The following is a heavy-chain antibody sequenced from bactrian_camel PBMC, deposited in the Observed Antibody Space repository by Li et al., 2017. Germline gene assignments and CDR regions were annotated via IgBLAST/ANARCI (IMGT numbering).Heavy chain of an antibody. CDR3: AAGSCSTVVAGTPTY. Sequence: QVQLVESGGGSVQAGGSLKLSCQTSEYTYMRYCMAWFRQAPGQEREGVAWITSGGAYAVADSVKGRFTISRDNAKNTLYLQMNSLKPEDTAMYYCAAGSCSTVVAGTPTYWGQGTQVTVS. D-gene: IGHD6*01. CDR2: ITSGGA. V-gene: IGHV3S55*01. J-gene: IGHJ4*01. CDR1: EYTYMRYC.